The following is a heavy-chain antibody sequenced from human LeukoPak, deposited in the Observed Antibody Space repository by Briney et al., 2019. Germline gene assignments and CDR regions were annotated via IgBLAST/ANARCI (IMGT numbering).Heavy chain of an antibody. CDR1: GGSISSSSYY. Sequence: SETLSLTCTVSGGSISSSSYYWGWIRQPPGKGLEWIGSIYYSGSTYYNPSLKSRVTISVDTSKNQFSLKLSSVTAADTAVYSCAKTRYDILTWALFDYWGQGTLVTVSS. CDR2: IYYSGST. V-gene: IGHV4-39*01. CDR3: AKTRYDILTWALFDY. J-gene: IGHJ4*02. D-gene: IGHD3-9*01.